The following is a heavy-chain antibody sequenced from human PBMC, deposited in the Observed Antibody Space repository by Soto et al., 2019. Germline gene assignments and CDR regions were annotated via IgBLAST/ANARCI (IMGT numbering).Heavy chain of an antibody. Sequence: QVQLQQWGAGLLKPSETLSLTCAVYGGSFSGYYWSWIRQPPGKGLEWIGEINHSGSTNYNPSLKSRVTISVDTSKNQFSLKLSSVTAADTAVYYCARGYGSGSYYKGYFQHWGQGTLVTVSS. J-gene: IGHJ1*01. V-gene: IGHV4-34*01. D-gene: IGHD3-10*01. CDR3: ARGYGSGSYYKGYFQH. CDR2: INHSGST. CDR1: GGSFSGYY.